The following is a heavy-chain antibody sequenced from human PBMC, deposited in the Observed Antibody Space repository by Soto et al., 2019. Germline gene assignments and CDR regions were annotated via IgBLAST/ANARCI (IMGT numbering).Heavy chain of an antibody. J-gene: IGHJ4*02. CDR1: GLTFSNYA. CDR3: AKNQERELPRVIDF. Sequence: HPGGSLRLSCATSGLTFSNYAMSWVRQAPGGGLEWVSSMSCSSSTTYYADSVRGRFTISRDRSKNTLYLQMSSLRAEDTALYYCAKNQERELPRVIDFWGQGTLVTVSS. V-gene: IGHV3-23*01. CDR2: MSCSSSTT. D-gene: IGHD1-7*01.